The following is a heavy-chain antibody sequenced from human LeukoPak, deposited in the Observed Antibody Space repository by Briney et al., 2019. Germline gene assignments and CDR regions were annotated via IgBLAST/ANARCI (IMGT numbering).Heavy chain of an antibody. CDR2: IYYSGST. D-gene: IGHD3-10*01. J-gene: IGHJ4*02. CDR1: GGSISSYY. Sequence: PSETLSLTCTVSGGSISSYYWSWIRQPPGKGLEWIGYIYYSGSTNYNPSLKSRVTISVDTSKNQFSLKLSSVAAADTAVYYCARQGVRTGVPFDYRGQGTLVTVSS. CDR3: ARQGVRTGVPFDY. V-gene: IGHV4-59*08.